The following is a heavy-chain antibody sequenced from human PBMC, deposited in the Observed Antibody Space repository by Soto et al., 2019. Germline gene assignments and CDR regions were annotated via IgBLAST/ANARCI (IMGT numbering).Heavy chain of an antibody. CDR3: AKDIAYYYYYMDA. CDR2: ISWNSGSI. V-gene: IGHV3-9*01. CDR1: GFTFDDYA. Sequence: GGSLRLSCAASGFTFDDYAMHWVRQAPGKDLEWVSGISWNSGSIGYADSVKGRFTISRDNAKNSLYLQMNSLRAEDTALYYCAKDIAYYYYYMDAWGKGTTVTVSS. J-gene: IGHJ6*03.